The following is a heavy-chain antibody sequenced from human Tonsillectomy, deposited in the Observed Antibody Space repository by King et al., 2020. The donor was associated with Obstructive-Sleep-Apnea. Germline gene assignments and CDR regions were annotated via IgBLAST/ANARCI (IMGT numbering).Heavy chain of an antibody. Sequence: QLQESGPGLVKPSETLSLTCTVSGGSISSYYWSWIRQPAGKGLEWIGRIYTSGSTNYNPSLKSRVTMSVDTSKNQFSLKLSSVTAADTAVYYCARDLLVGATTSPLDYWGQGTLVTVSS. CDR3: ARDLLVGATTSPLDY. D-gene: IGHD1-26*01. J-gene: IGHJ4*02. CDR1: GGSISSYY. CDR2: IYTSGST. V-gene: IGHV4-4*07.